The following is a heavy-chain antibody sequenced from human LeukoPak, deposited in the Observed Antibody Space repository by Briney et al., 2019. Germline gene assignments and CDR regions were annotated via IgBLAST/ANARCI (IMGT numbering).Heavy chain of an antibody. V-gene: IGHV4-34*01. D-gene: IGHD6-19*01. CDR3: ARRCSRAGGTGYSSGWYAPRFDY. CDR1: GGSFSGYY. Sequence: SETLSLTCAVYGGSFSGYYWSWIRQPPGKGLEWIGEINHSGNTNYNPSLKSRVTISVDTSKNQFSLKLSSVTAADTAVYYCARRCSRAGGTGYSSGWYAPRFDYWGQGTLVTVSS. CDR2: INHSGNT. J-gene: IGHJ4*02.